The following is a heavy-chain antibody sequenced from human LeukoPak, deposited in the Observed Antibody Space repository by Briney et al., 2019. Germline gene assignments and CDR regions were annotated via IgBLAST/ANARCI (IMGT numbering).Heavy chain of an antibody. D-gene: IGHD2-15*01. Sequence: SVXVSCKASGYKFTDYYIHWVRQAPGQGLQWMGWINPNSGDTNYAQRFQGWVTMTSDTSISTAYMELSSLSSADTAVYYCARDPGTPFDSWGQGTQVSVSS. CDR1: GYKFTDYY. CDR2: INPNSGDT. V-gene: IGHV1-2*04. J-gene: IGHJ4*02. CDR3: ARDPGTPFDS.